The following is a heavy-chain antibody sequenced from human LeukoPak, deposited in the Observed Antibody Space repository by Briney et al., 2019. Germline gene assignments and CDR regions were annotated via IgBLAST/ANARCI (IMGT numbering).Heavy chain of an antibody. CDR1: GFTFSSYS. CDR3: ASGPGYCSSTSCYTPFDY. J-gene: IGHJ4*02. D-gene: IGHD2-2*02. V-gene: IGHV3-21*01. Sequence: GGSLRLSCAASGFTFSSYSMNWVRQAPGKGLEWVSSISSSSSYIYYADSVKGRFTISRDNAKNSLYLQMNSLRAEDTAVYYCASGPGYCSSTSCYTPFDYWGQGTLVTVSS. CDR2: ISSSSSYI.